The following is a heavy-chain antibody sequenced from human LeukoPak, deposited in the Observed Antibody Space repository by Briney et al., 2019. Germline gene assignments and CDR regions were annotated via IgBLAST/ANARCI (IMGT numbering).Heavy chain of an antibody. CDR3: ARDLQPVSTYYYDSSGYNY. V-gene: IGHV1-2*02. CDR1: GYTFTGYY. Sequence: GASVKVSCKASGYTFTGYYMHWVRQAPGQGLEWMGWINPNSGGTNYAQKFQGGVTMTRDTSISTAYMELSRLRSDDTAVYYCARDLQPVSTYYYDSSGYNYWGQGTLVTVSS. CDR2: INPNSGGT. J-gene: IGHJ4*02. D-gene: IGHD3-22*01.